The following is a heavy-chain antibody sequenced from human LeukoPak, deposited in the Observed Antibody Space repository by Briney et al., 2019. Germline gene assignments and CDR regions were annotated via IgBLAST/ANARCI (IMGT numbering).Heavy chain of an antibody. J-gene: IGHJ4*02. CDR2: LYYSGST. CDR1: GGSISSSSYY. Sequence: SVTVSLTCTVSGGSISSSSYYWGWIRQPPGKGLEWIGSLYYSGSTYYNPSLKSRVTISVDTSKNQFSLKLSSVTAADTAVYYCARQGGGFDYWGQGTLVTVSA. V-gene: IGHV4-39*01. CDR3: ARQGGGFDY. D-gene: IGHD2-15*01.